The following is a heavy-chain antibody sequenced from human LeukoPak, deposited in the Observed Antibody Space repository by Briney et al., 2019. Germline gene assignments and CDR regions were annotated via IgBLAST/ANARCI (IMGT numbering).Heavy chain of an antibody. CDR1: GFTFSNYA. V-gene: IGHV3-23*01. CDR2: ISASGRST. Sequence: GGSLRLSCAASGFTFSNYAMTWVRQAPGKGLERVSTISASGRSTYYADSVKGRFTISRDNSKNTLYLQMNSLRAEDTAVYYCAKEGYSTDAFDIWGQGTMVTVSS. CDR3: AKEGYSTDAFDI. D-gene: IGHD6-13*01. J-gene: IGHJ3*02.